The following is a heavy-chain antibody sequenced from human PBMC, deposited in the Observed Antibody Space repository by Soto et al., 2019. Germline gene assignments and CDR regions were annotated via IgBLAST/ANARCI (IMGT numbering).Heavy chain of an antibody. CDR2: ISGSADST. V-gene: IGHV3-23*01. J-gene: IGHJ3*02. D-gene: IGHD3-3*01. CDR3: ARAGYYDFWSGYEVNDAFDI. Sequence: GGSLRLSCAASGFSFSSFAMNWVRQAPGKGLEWVSIISGSADSTFYADSVKGRFTISRDNSKNTLYLQMNSLRAEDTAVYYCARAGYYDFWSGYEVNDAFDIWGQGTMVTVSS. CDR1: GFSFSSFA.